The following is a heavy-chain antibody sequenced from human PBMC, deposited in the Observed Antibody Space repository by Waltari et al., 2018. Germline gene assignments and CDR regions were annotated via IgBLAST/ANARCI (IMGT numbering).Heavy chain of an antibody. Sequence: QLQLQESGPGLVKPSETLSLTCTVSGGSLGSSTNYWGWIRQPPGKGLEWIGSIYYSGNTYYNPSLKSRVTISVDTSKNQFSLRLSSATAADTAVYYCARSGTYRGYFDYWGQGTLVTVSS. D-gene: IGHD1-26*01. CDR1: GGSLGSSTNY. CDR2: IYYSGNT. V-gene: IGHV4-39*01. CDR3: ARSGTYRGYFDY. J-gene: IGHJ4*02.